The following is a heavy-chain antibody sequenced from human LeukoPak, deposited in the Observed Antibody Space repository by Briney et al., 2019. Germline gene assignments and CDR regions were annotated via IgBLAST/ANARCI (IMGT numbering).Heavy chain of an antibody. CDR2: IYDSGRT. CDR3: ASASPNIVVVPAARNDAFDI. CDR1: GGSISSGDYY. V-gene: IGHV4-30-4*08. Sequence: SSETLSLTCTVSGGSISSGDYYWSWIRQPPGKGLEWFGYIYDSGRTYYNPSLESRVTISVDTSKNQFSLKLSSVTAADTAVYYCASASPNIVVVPAARNDAFDIWGQGTMVTVSS. J-gene: IGHJ3*02. D-gene: IGHD2-2*01.